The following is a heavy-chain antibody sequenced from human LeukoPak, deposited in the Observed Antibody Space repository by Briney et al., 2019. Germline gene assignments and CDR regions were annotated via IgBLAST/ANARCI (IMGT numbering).Heavy chain of an antibody. J-gene: IGHJ4*02. CDR1: GFTFSSHA. CDR2: ISADSYYT. V-gene: IGHV3-23*01. D-gene: IGHD5-18*01. Sequence: GGSLRLSCAASGFTFSSHAMSWVRQAPGKGLEWVSAISADSYYTYYADSVQGRFTISRDNSKNTLYLQMNSLRAEDTALYYCANFVYTSMGGNDYWGQGTLVTVSS. CDR3: ANFVYTSMGGNDY.